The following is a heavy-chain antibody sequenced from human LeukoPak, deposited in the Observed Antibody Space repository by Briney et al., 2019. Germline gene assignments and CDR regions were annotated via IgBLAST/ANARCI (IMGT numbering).Heavy chain of an antibody. CDR1: GYTFTSYG. Sequence: ASVNVSCKASGYTFTSYGISWVRQAPGRGVGWVGWISVYNGNTNYAQKVQGRVTMTTDTSTSTAYMELRSLRSDDTAVYYCARDRVWFGEFYYGMDVWGQGTTVTVSS. V-gene: IGHV1-18*01. CDR2: ISVYNGNT. CDR3: ARDRVWFGEFYYGMDV. J-gene: IGHJ6*02. D-gene: IGHD3-10*01.